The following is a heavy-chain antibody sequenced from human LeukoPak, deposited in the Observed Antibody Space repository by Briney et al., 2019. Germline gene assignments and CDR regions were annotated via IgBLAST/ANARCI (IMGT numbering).Heavy chain of an antibody. CDR2: IYYSGST. D-gene: IGHD6-19*01. J-gene: IGHJ3*02. V-gene: IGHV4-30-4*01. CDR3: ARRRKPGKKQSSGWYLGAFDI. Sequence: PSQTLSLTCTVSGGSISSGDYYWSWIRQPPGKGLEWIGYIYYSGSTYYNPSLKSRVTISVDTSKNQFSLKLSSVTAADTAVYYCARRRKPGKKQSSGWYLGAFDIWGQGTVVTVSS. CDR1: GGSISSGDYY.